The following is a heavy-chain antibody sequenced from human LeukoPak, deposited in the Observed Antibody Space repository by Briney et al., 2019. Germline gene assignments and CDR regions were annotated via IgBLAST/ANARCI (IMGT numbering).Heavy chain of an antibody. Sequence: ASVKVSCKASGYTFSGYYIHGVRQAPGQGLEWMGWIKPDSGDTHYVQKFQGRVTMTRDTSITTAYMELSLRSDDTAVYYCAKFDQDWGTFDYWGQGTVVTVSS. D-gene: IGHD7-27*01. J-gene: IGHJ4*02. CDR1: GYTFSGYY. CDR2: IKPDSGDT. CDR3: AKFDQDWGTFDY. V-gene: IGHV1-2*02.